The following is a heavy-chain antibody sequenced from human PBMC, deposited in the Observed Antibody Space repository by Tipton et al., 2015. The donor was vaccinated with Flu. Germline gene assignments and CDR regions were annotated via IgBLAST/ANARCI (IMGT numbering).Heavy chain of an antibody. J-gene: IGHJ4*02. CDR2: ISYDGSNE. CDR3: AREVYYDILTGYFGPDF. D-gene: IGHD3-9*01. Sequence: QLVQSGGGVVQPGRTLRLSCAASGFTFSDYAMHWVRQAPGKGLEWVAAISYDGSNEYYADSVKGRITISRDNSKNTLYLQMSSLRGEDTAIYFCAREVYYDILTGYFGPDFWGQGALVTVSS. V-gene: IGHV3-30*04. CDR1: GFTFSDYA.